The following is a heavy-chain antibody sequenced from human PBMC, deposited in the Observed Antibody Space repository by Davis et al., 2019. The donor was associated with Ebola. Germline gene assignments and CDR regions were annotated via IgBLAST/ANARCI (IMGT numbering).Heavy chain of an antibody. J-gene: IGHJ3*02. CDR1: GYTFTGYY. Sequence: ASVKVSCKASGYTFTGYYMQWVRQAPGQGLEWMGWINPNSGGTNYAQKFQGRVTMTRDTSISTAYMELSSLRSDDTAVYYCASHKGASCHRCAFDIWGQGTMVTVSS. D-gene: IGHD2-2*01. V-gene: IGHV1-2*02. CDR3: ASHKGASCHRCAFDI. CDR2: INPNSGGT.